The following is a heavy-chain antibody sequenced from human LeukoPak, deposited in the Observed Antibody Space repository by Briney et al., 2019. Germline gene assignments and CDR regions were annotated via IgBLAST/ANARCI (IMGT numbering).Heavy chain of an antibody. J-gene: IGHJ1*01. V-gene: IGHV1-69*04. Sequence: SVKVSCKASGGTFSSYAISWVRQAPGQGLEWMGRIIPILGIANYAQKFQGRVTITADKSTSTAYMELSSLRSEDTAVYYCAREYCSSTSCFEYFQHWGQGTLVTVSS. D-gene: IGHD2-2*01. CDR1: GGTFSSYA. CDR2: IIPILGIA. CDR3: AREYCSSTSCFEYFQH.